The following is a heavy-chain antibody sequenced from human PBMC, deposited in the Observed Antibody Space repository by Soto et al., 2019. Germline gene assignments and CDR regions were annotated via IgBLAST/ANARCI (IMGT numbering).Heavy chain of an antibody. D-gene: IGHD1-7*01. V-gene: IGHV1-46*01. CDR1: GFSFSDYF. Sequence: ASVKVSCKASGFSFSDYFMHWVRQAPGQGLEWMGIINPSGDIRNYAQKFQGRVTITRDTSTSTVYMDLSSLRYEDTAVYYCARDNSQNYRTPTASSWFNPWGQGTPGTVS. CDR3: ARDNSQNYRTPTASSWFNP. J-gene: IGHJ5*02. CDR2: INPSGDIR.